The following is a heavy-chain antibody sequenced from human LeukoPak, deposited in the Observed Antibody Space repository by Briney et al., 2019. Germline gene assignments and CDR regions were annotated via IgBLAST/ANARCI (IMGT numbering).Heavy chain of an antibody. CDR1: GYTFTGYY. CDR2: IIPIFGTA. V-gene: IGHV1-69*05. Sequence: SVKVSCKASGYTFTGYYMHWVRQAPGQGLEWMGGIIPIFGTANYAQKFQGRVTITTDESTSTAYMELSSLRSEDTAVYYCARGLSYSSSSYYFDYWGQGTLVTVSS. D-gene: IGHD6-6*01. J-gene: IGHJ4*02. CDR3: ARGLSYSSSSYYFDY.